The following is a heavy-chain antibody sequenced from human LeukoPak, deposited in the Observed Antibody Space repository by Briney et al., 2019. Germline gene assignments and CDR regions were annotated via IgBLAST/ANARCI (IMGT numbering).Heavy chain of an antibody. CDR1: GFTFTKYW. V-gene: IGHV3-7*01. Sequence: GGSLRLSCAASGFTFTKYWMTWVRQAPGKGLEWVANIKQDGSEKYYVDSVKGRFTISRDTAKNSLYLQMNSLRAEDMAVFYCARINLGAFDIWGQGTMVTVSS. CDR3: ARINLGAFDI. D-gene: IGHD3-16*01. J-gene: IGHJ3*02. CDR2: IKQDGSEK.